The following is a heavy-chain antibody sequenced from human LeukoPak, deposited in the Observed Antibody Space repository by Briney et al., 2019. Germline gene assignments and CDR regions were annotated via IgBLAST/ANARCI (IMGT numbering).Heavy chain of an antibody. V-gene: IGHV4-4*07. J-gene: IGHJ4*02. CDR2: IYTSGST. CDR1: GGSITNYY. D-gene: IGHD3-16*02. CDR3: ASAPWSNYRYFFY. Sequence: SETLSLTCTVSGGSITNYYWSWIRQPAGKGLEWVGRIYTSGSTNYNPSLKGRVTMSIDTSKNQFSLKLSSVTAADTAVYHCASAPWSNYRYFFYWGQGTLVTVSS.